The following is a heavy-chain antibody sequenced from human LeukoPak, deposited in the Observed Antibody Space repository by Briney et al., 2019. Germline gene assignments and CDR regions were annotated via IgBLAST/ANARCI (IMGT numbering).Heavy chain of an antibody. J-gene: IGHJ4*02. CDR3: ARDGYYDSSGYYGDNYFDY. D-gene: IGHD3-22*01. CDR1: GGTFSSYA. V-gene: IGHV1-69*13. Sequence: GASVKVSCKASGGTFSSYAISWVRQAPGQGLEWMGGIIPIFGTANYAQKFQGRVTITADESTSTAYMELSSLRSEDTAVYYCARDGYYDSSGYYGDNYFDYWGQGTLVTVSS. CDR2: IIPIFGTA.